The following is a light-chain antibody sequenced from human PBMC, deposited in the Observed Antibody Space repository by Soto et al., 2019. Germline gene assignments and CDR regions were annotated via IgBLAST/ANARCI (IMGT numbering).Light chain of an antibody. J-gene: IGKJ1*01. V-gene: IGKV3-15*01. CDR3: EQYNTRWT. CDR1: QSVGSN. CDR2: GAS. Sequence: RVMTQSPATLSVSPGERATLSCRARQSVGSNLAWYQQKPGQAPRLLIYGASTRAAGIPARFSGSGSGTEFTLIISSLQSEDSAVYFCEQYNTRWTFGPGTKVEIK.